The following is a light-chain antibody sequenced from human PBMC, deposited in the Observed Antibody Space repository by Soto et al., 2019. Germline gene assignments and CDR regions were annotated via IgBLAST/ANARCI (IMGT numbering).Light chain of an antibody. Sequence: AIQLTQSPSSLSASVGDRVTITFRASQGISSALAWYQQKPGKAPKLLIYDASSLESGVPSRFSGSGSGTDFTLTISSLQPEDFATYYCQQFNNPITFGQGTRLEIK. CDR3: QQFNNPIT. J-gene: IGKJ5*01. V-gene: IGKV1D-13*01. CDR1: QGISSA. CDR2: DAS.